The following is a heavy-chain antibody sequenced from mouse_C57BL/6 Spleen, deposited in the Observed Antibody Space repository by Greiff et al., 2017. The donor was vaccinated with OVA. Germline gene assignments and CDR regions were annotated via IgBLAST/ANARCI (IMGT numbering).Heavy chain of an antibody. CDR3: ARQGTSWYFDV. Sequence: EVMLVESGGGLVQPGGSLKLSCAASGFTFSDYGMAWVRQAPRKGPEWVAFISNLAYSIYYADTVTGRFTISRENAKNTLYLEMSSLRSEDTAMYYCARQGTSWYFDVWGTGTTVTVSS. CDR1: GFTFSDYG. D-gene: IGHD3-3*01. V-gene: IGHV5-15*01. J-gene: IGHJ1*03. CDR2: ISNLAYSI.